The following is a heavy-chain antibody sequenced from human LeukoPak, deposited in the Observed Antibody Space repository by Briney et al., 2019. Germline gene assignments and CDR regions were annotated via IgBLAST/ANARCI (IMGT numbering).Heavy chain of an antibody. J-gene: IGHJ4*02. CDR1: GYSFTSYW. CDR2: IYPGDSGT. V-gene: IGHV5-51*01. D-gene: IGHD3-9*01. CDR3: ARQVDILTGYYSLDY. Sequence: GESLKISCKGSGYSFTSYWIGWVRQMPGKGLEWMGIIYPGDSGTRYSPSFQGQVTISADKSISTAYLQWSSLKASDTAMYYCARQVDILTGYYSLDYWGQGTLVTVSS.